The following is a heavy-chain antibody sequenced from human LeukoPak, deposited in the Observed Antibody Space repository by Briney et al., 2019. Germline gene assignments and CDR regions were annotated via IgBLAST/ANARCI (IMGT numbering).Heavy chain of an antibody. CDR2: IYTSGST. D-gene: IGHD3-3*01. CDR1: GGSISSYY. CDR3: ARVGQGGFWRGYDY. V-gene: IGHV4-4*07. Sequence: ASETLSLTCTVSGGSISSYYWSWIRQPAGKGLEWIGRIYTSGSTNYNPSLKSRVTMSVDTSKNQFSLKLSSVTAADTAVYYCARVGQGGFWRGYDYWGQGTLVTVSS. J-gene: IGHJ4*02.